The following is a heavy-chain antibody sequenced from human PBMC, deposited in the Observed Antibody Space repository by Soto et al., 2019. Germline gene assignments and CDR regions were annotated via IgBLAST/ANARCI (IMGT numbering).Heavy chain of an antibody. CDR2: IYYSGST. D-gene: IGHD3-10*01. CDR1: GGSISSGGYY. V-gene: IGHV4-31*03. Sequence: SETLSLTCTVSGGSISSGGYYWSWIRRHPGKGLEWIGYIYYSGSTYYNPSLKSRVTISVDTSKNQFSLKLSSVTAADTAVYYCARVHYYGSGPPLSPHHHYYYYGMDVWGQGTTVTVSS. CDR3: ARVHYYGSGPPLSPHHHYYYYGMDV. J-gene: IGHJ6*02.